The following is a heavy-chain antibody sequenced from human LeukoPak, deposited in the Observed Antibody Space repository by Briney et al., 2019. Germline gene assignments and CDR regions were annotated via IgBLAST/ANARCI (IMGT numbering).Heavy chain of an antibody. Sequence: SETLSLTCTVSGYSISSGYFWGWIRQTPGTGLEWVGSLSHSGNSHYNPSLQSRVAISIDTSKKQFSLNLSSVTATDTAVYYCAREAVLLWFGEPVHWFDPWGQGTLVTVSS. CDR2: LSHSGNS. V-gene: IGHV4-38-2*02. CDR1: GYSISSGYF. CDR3: AREAVLLWFGEPVHWFDP. D-gene: IGHD3-10*01. J-gene: IGHJ5*02.